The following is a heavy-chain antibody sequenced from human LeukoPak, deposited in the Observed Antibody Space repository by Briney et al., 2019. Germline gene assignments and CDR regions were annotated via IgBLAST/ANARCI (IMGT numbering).Heavy chain of an antibody. Sequence: GRSLRLSCAASGFTFSSYGMHWVRQAPGKGLEWVAVISYDGSNKYYADSVKGRFTISRDNSKNTLYLQMNSLRAEDTAVYHCAKDMLSSGWCWGQGTLVTVSS. CDR3: AKDMLSSGWC. D-gene: IGHD6-19*01. CDR2: ISYDGSNK. J-gene: IGHJ4*02. CDR1: GFTFSSYG. V-gene: IGHV3-30*18.